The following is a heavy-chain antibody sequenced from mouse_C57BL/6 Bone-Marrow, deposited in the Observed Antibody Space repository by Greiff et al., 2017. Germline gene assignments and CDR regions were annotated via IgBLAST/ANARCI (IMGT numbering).Heavy chain of an antibody. J-gene: IGHJ2*01. V-gene: IGHV1-55*01. CDR2: IYPGSGST. Sequence: QVQLKESGAELVKPGASVKMSCKASGYTFTSYWITWVKQRPGQGLEWIGDIYPGSGSTNYNEKFKSKATLTVDTSSSTAYMQLSSLTSEDSAVYYCAREEVITTVEDYWGQGTTLTVSS. CDR1: GYTFTSYW. D-gene: IGHD1-1*01. CDR3: AREEVITTVEDY.